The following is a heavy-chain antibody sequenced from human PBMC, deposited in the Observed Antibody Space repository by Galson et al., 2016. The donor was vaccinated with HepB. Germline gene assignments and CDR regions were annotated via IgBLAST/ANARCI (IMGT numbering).Heavy chain of an antibody. CDR1: GDSISSSSYN. D-gene: IGHD1-26*01. CDR2: IHYTGAT. CDR3: VRSINGSPSDL. V-gene: IGHV4-39*07. J-gene: IGHJ5*02. Sequence: SETLSLTCTVSGDSISSSSYNWGWIRQPPGKGLEWIGNIHYTGATYYNPSLKSRLIMSVDTSKNQFSLNLRSVTAADTAVYYCVRSINGSPSDLWGQGPLVTFSS.